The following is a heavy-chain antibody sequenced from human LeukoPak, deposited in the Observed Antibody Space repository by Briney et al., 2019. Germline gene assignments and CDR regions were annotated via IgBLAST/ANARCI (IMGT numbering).Heavy chain of an antibody. V-gene: IGHV1-46*01. Sequence: VASVKVSCKASGYTFISYYIHWVRQAPGQGLEWMGIINPSGGSTSYAQKFQGRVTMTRDTSTSTVYMELSSLRSEDTAVYYCARASRYYDSSRYAFDIWGQGTMVTVSS. J-gene: IGHJ3*02. CDR2: INPSGGST. D-gene: IGHD3-22*01. CDR1: GYTFISYY. CDR3: ARASRYYDSSRYAFDI.